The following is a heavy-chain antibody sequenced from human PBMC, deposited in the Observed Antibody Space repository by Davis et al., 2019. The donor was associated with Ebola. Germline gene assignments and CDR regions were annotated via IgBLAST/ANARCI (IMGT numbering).Heavy chain of an antibody. V-gene: IGHV1-2*04. Sequence: ASVTVSCKASGYTFTSYGISWVRQAPGQGLEWMGWINPNSGGTNYAQKFQGWVTMTRDTSISTAYMELSRLRSDDTAVYYCARDLGVVPENNWFDPWGQGTLVTVSS. J-gene: IGHJ5*02. CDR3: ARDLGVVPENNWFDP. CDR1: GYTFTSYG. CDR2: INPNSGGT. D-gene: IGHD2-2*01.